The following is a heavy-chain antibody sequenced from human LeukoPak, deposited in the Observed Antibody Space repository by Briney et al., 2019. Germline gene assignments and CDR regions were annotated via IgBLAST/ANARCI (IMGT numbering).Heavy chain of an antibody. CDR1: GGTFSSYA. J-gene: IGHJ4*02. CDR2: IIPIFGTA. D-gene: IGHD2-2*01. Sequence: GASVKVSCKASGGTFSSYAISWVRQAPGQGLEWMGGIIPIFGTANYAQKFQGRVTITADESTSTAYMELSSLRSEDTAVYYCARAPSLVPGVDYWGQGTLVTVSS. CDR3: ARAPSLVPGVDY. V-gene: IGHV1-69*13.